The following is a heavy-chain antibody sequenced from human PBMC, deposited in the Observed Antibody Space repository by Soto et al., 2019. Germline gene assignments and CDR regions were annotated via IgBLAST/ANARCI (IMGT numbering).Heavy chain of an antibody. Sequence: AENLALCSNDNGGSISTHYWCWVRQPPGKGLDWIATLHCLGNDNDNPSLKSRVTLSVDTYKHQLSLKLIFVTAGDTAVYHCSKGLTAFDPWGQGTMAPVSP. CDR2: LHCLGND. D-gene: IGHD1-20*01. V-gene: IGHV4-59*11. J-gene: IGHJ5*02. CDR3: SKGLTAFDP. CDR1: GGSISTHY.